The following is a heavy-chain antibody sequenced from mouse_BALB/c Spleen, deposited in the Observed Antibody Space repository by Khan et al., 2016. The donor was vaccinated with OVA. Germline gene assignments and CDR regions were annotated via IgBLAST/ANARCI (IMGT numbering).Heavy chain of an antibody. V-gene: IGHV5-9*02. CDR3: TRPSYYGNPWFTY. CDR1: GFAFNSYD. J-gene: IGHJ3*01. Sequence: EVQRVESGGGLVKPGGSLKLSCEVSGFAFNSYDMSWVRQTPEKRLEWVATISSTGSYTYYPDSVKGRFTISRDTARNTLYLQMSSLRSEDTALYYCTRPSYYGNPWFTYWGPGTLVTVSA. D-gene: IGHD2-10*01. CDR2: ISSTGSYT.